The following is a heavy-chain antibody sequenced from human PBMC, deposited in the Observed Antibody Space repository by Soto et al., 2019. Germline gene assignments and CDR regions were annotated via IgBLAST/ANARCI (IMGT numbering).Heavy chain of an antibody. CDR1: GYTFTSYD. CDR3: ARGRSIGRRVEIFGVVTLYYYMDV. D-gene: IGHD3-3*01. V-gene: IGHV1-8*01. J-gene: IGHJ6*03. CDR2: MNPNSGNT. Sequence: ASVKVSCKASGYTFTSYDINWVRQATGQGLEWMGWMNPNSGNTGYAQKFQGRVTMTMNTSISTAYMELSSLRSEDTAVYYCARGRSIGRRVEIFGVVTLYYYMDVWGKGTTVTVSS.